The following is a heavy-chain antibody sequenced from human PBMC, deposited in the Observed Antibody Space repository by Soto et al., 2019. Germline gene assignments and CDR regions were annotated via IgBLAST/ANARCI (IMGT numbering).Heavy chain of an antibody. V-gene: IGHV3-7*01. Sequence: GGSLRLSCAASGFPFSSYWMSWVRQAPGKGLEWVANIKQDGSEKDYVDSVKGRFTISRDNAKNSLYLQVNSLGAEDTAIYFCARVWTTATLITHYFMDVWGKGTTVTVSS. CDR1: GFPFSSYW. D-gene: IGHD4-17*01. CDR3: ARVWTTATLITHYFMDV. CDR2: IKQDGSEK. J-gene: IGHJ6*03.